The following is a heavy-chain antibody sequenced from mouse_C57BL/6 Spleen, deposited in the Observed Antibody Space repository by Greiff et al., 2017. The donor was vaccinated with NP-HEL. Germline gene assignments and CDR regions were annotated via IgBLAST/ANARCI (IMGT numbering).Heavy chain of an antibody. CDR3: ARSSSGYVDY. V-gene: IGHV1-64*01. J-gene: IGHJ2*01. CDR2: IHPNSGST. D-gene: IGHD3-2*02. Sequence: QVQLQQSGAELVKPGASVKLSCKVSGYTFTSYWMHWVKQRPGQGLEWIGMIHPNSGSTNYNEKFKSKATLTVDKSSSTAYMQLSSLTSEDSAVYYCARSSSGYVDYWGQGTTLTVSS. CDR1: GYTFTSYW.